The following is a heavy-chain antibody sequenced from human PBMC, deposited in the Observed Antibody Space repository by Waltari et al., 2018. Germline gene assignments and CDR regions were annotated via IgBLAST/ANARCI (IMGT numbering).Heavy chain of an antibody. CDR2: IIPIFGTA. V-gene: IGHV1-69*12. Sequence: QVQLVQSGAEVKKPGSSVKVSCKASGGTFSSYAISWVRQAPGQGLEWMGGIIPIFGTANYAQKFQGRVTITADESTSTAYMELSSLRSEDMAVYYGARVIAAAGTNYYYYMDVWGKGTTVTISS. D-gene: IGHD6-13*01. CDR3: ARVIAAAGTNYYYYMDV. CDR1: GGTFSSYA. J-gene: IGHJ6*03.